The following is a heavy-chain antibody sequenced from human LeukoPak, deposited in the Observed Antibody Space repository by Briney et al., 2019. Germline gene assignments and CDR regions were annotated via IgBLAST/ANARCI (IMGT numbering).Heavy chain of an antibody. J-gene: IGHJ4*02. D-gene: IGHD5-18*01. CDR2: IIPIFGTA. V-gene: IGHV1-69*13. CDR1: GGTFSSYA. Sequence: GASVKVSCKASGGTFSSYAISWVRQAPGQGLEWMGGIIPIFGTANYAQEFQGRVTITADESTSTAYMELSSLRSEDTAVYYCASRRGYSYGSRFDYWGQGTLVTVSS. CDR3: ASRRGYSYGSRFDY.